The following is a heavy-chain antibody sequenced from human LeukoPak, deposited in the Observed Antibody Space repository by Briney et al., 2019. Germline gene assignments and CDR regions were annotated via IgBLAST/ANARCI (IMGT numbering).Heavy chain of an antibody. V-gene: IGHV3-21*04. Sequence: GGSLRLSCAASGFTFSSYSMNWVRQAPGKGLEWVSSISSSSSYIYYADSVRGRFTISRDNAENSLHLQMDSLRAEDTAVYYCARDGYNYFDYWGQGILVTVSS. J-gene: IGHJ4*02. CDR2: ISSSSSYI. D-gene: IGHD5-24*01. CDR3: ARDGYNYFDY. CDR1: GFTFSSYS.